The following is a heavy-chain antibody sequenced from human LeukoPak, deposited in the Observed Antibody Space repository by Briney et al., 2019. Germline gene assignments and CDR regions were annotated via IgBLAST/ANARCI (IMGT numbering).Heavy chain of an antibody. CDR3: AKAITVAAHFQH. CDR1: RFTFSSYA. CDR2: ISGSGGST. Sequence: GALRLSCAASRFTFSSYAMSWVRQAPGKGLEWVSAISGSGGSTYYADSVKGRFTISRDNSKNTLYLQMNSLRAEDTAVYYCAKAITVAAHFQHWGQGTLVTVSS. V-gene: IGHV3-23*01. J-gene: IGHJ1*01. D-gene: IGHD6-19*01.